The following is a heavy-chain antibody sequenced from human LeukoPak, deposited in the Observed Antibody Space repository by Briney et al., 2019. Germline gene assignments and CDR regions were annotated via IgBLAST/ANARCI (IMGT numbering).Heavy chain of an antibody. Sequence: GSSVKVSCKASGGTFISYAISWVRQAPGQGLEWMGGIIPIFATANYAQKFQGRVTITTDESTSTAYMELSSLRSEDTAVYYCARGGEGNFDYWGQGTLVTVSS. CDR2: IIPIFATA. CDR3: ARGGEGNFDY. V-gene: IGHV1-69*05. J-gene: IGHJ4*02. D-gene: IGHD3-10*01. CDR1: GGTFISYA.